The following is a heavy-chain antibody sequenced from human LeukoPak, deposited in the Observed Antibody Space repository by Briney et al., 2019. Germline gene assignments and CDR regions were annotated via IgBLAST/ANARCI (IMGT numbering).Heavy chain of an antibody. CDR3: ARDKTGNYYFDY. CDR2: ISSSRSKI. Sequence: PGGSLRLSCAASGFTFSSYSMNWVRQAPGRGREWVAYISSSRSKIYYADSVKGRFTISRDNAKNSLYLQMNSLRDEDTAVYYCARDKTGNYYFDYWGQGTLVTVS. J-gene: IGHJ4*02. V-gene: IGHV3-48*02. D-gene: IGHD7-27*01. CDR1: GFTFSSYS.